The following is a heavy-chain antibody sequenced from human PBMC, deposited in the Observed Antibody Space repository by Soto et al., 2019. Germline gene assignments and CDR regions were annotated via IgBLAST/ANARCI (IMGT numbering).Heavy chain of an antibody. CDR1: GVSISSGDYY. D-gene: IGHD3-9*01. CDR3: ARYFDWPNGFDI. Sequence: PSESLSLTCTVSGVSISSGDYYWSWIRQPPGKGLEWIGYIYYSGSTYYNPSLKSRVTISVDTSKKHFSLNLGSVTAADTAVYYCARYFDWPNGFDIWGRGTMVTVSS. V-gene: IGHV4-30-4*02. J-gene: IGHJ3*02. CDR2: IYYSGST.